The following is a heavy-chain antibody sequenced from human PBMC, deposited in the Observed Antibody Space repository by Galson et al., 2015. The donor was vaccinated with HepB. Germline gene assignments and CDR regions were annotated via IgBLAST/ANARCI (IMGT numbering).Heavy chain of an antibody. Sequence: SVKVSCKASGGTFSSYAISWVRQAPGQGLEWMGGIIPIFGTANYAQKFQGRVTITADESTSTAYMELSSLRSEDTAVYYCARGWPLDPESIAAAFGTEATFDYWGQGTLVTVSS. CDR1: GGTFSSYA. CDR2: IIPIFGTA. V-gene: IGHV1-69*13. D-gene: IGHD6-13*01. J-gene: IGHJ4*02. CDR3: ARGWPLDPESIAAAFGTEATFDY.